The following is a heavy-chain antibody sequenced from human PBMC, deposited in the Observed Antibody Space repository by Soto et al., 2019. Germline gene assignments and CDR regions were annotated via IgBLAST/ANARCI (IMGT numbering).Heavy chain of an antibody. CDR1: GYTFSNYA. V-gene: IGHV1-3*05. J-gene: IGHJ4*02. CDR3: ARDLRGTGWYDF. D-gene: IGHD6-19*01. CDR2: VNTVNGDT. Sequence: QVHLVQSGAEEKRPGASVKVSCKASGYTFSNYAMHWVRQAPGQSLEWMGWVNTVNGDTEYSQKFQDRLTITRDTSASTAYMVMSSLRSGETAVYYCARDLRGTGWYDFWGQGTLVTVSS.